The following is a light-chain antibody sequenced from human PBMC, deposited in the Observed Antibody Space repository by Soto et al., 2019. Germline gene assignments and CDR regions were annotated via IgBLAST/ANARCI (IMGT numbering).Light chain of an antibody. Sequence: EIVLTQSPATLSVSPGERATLSCRASQSVSTSLAWYQHRPGQAPRLLIYDASNRVTGIPARFSGSGSGTDFTLTISSLEPDDFAVYYWQHRYNGWTFGPGTKVEI. V-gene: IGKV3-11*01. CDR3: QHRYNGWT. CDR1: QSVSTS. CDR2: DAS. J-gene: IGKJ1*01.